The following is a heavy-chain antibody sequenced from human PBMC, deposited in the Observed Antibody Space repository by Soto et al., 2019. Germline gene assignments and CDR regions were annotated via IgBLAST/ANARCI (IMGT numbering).Heavy chain of an antibody. J-gene: IGHJ6*02. CDR2: FDPEDGET. Sequence: SVKVCCKVSGYTLAELSMHGVRQAPGKGLEWMGGFDPEDGETIYAQKFQGRVTMTEDTSTDTAYMELSSLRSEDTAVYYCATALRGFWSGYYKEYYYYGRYGWGQGTTVTVSS. CDR1: GYTLAELS. V-gene: IGHV1-24*01. CDR3: ATALRGFWSGYYKEYYYYGRYG. D-gene: IGHD3-3*01.